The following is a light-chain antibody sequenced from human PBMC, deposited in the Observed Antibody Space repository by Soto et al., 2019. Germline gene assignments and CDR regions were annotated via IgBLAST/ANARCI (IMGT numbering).Light chain of an antibody. V-gene: IGKV1-8*01. CDR3: QQYNSYSWT. CDR1: QGISSY. J-gene: IGKJ1*01. Sequence: AIRMTHSQSSLSASTGDRVTMTSRASQGISSYLAWYQQKPGKAPKLLIYDASSLESGVPSRFSGSGSGTEFTLTISSLQPDDFATYYCQQYNSYSWTFGQGTKVDIK. CDR2: DAS.